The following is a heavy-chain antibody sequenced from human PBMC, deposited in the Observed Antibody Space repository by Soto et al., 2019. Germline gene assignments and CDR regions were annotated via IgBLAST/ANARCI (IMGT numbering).Heavy chain of an antibody. Sequence: QITLKESGPPLVRPTQTLTLTCAFSGFSLSTSGVGVGWIRQPPGKALEWLAVIYWDDSKHYSPSLRSRLTITKDTSKNQVVPTMTNMDPMVTGTYYCAHKGPEDWPLDYWGQGTLVTVSS. CDR2: IYWDDSK. V-gene: IGHV2-5*02. CDR3: AHKGPEDWPLDY. J-gene: IGHJ4*02. D-gene: IGHD3-9*01. CDR1: GFSLSTSGVG.